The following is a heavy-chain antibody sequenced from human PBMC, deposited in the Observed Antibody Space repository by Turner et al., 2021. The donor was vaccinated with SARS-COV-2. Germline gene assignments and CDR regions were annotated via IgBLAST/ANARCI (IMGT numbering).Heavy chain of an antibody. CDR1: GFTVSSNY. D-gene: IGHD3-22*01. CDR2: SYSGGRT. J-gene: IGHJ6*02. Sequence: EVQLVESGGGLVQPGGSLRFSGAASGFTVSSNYMSWVRQAPGKGLEWVSISYSGGRTYYADSVKGRFTISRDNSKNTLYLQMNSLRAEDTAVYYCASEQDSSGFVGMDVWGQGTTVTVSS. V-gene: IGHV3-66*01. CDR3: ASEQDSSGFVGMDV.